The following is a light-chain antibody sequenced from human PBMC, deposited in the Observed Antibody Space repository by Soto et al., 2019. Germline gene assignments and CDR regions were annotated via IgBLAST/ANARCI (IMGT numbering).Light chain of an antibody. Sequence: KPGQPPQLLIFEVSTRFSGVPDRFSGSGSGTDFTLKISRVEAEDVAVYYCQHYNAFPWPFGQGTKVDIK. V-gene: IGKV2D-29*01. J-gene: IGKJ1*01. CDR3: QHYNAFPWP. CDR2: EVS.